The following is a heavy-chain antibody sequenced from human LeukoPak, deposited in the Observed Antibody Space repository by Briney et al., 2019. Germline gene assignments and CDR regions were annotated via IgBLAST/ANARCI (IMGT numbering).Heavy chain of an antibody. J-gene: IGHJ4*02. CDR2: IYHSGST. CDR3: ARERVTGRSGNLRSYFDY. D-gene: IGHD4-23*01. V-gene: IGHV4-4*02. Sequence: SETLSLTCAVSGGSISSSNWWSWVRQPPGKGLEWIGEIYHSGSTNYNPSLKSRVTISVDKSKNQFSLKLGSVTAADTAVYYCARERVTGRSGNLRSYFDYWGQGTLVTVS. CDR1: GGSISSSNW.